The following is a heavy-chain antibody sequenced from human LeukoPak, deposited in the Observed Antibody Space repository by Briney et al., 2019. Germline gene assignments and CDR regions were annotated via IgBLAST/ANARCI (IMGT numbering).Heavy chain of an antibody. J-gene: IGHJ3*02. CDR1: GGSFSGYY. Sequence: SETLSLTCAVYGGSFSGYYWSWLRQPPGKGLEWIGEINHSGSTNYNPSLKSRVTISVDTSKNQFSLKLSSVTAADTAVYYCARGSVHYIVVVPAAIGVAAFDIWGQGTMVTVSS. D-gene: IGHD2-2*02. CDR2: INHSGST. CDR3: ARGSVHYIVVVPAAIGVAAFDI. V-gene: IGHV4-34*01.